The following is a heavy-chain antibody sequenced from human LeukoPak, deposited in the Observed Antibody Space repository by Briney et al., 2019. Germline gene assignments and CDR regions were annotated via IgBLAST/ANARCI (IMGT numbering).Heavy chain of an antibody. Sequence: ASVKLSCKTSGYTLTDYYIHWVRQAPGQGLEWMGWINPNSGETNSARKFQGRVTMTGDTSISTAYMELRRVTSDDTAVYYCARDRDYSNTERGFDYWGQGTLVTVSS. J-gene: IGHJ4*02. CDR2: INPNSGET. D-gene: IGHD4-11*01. CDR3: ARDRDYSNTERGFDY. V-gene: IGHV1-2*02. CDR1: GYTLTDYY.